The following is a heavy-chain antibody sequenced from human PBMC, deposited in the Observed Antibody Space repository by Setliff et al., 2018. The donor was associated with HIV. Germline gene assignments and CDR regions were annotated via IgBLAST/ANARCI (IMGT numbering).Heavy chain of an antibody. V-gene: IGHV3-7*03. CDR3: ARVLLRTNAVYGVVSNRFDP. Sequence: GGSLRLSCAASGFTFSNFWMHWVRQAPGKGLEWVASISPDGNRNYCVGSVKGRFTASRDNAKTSLYLQMNSLRAEDTAVYYCARVLLRTNAVYGVVSNRFDPWGQGSLVTVSS. D-gene: IGHD2-8*01. J-gene: IGHJ5*02. CDR2: ISPDGNRN. CDR1: GFTFSNFW.